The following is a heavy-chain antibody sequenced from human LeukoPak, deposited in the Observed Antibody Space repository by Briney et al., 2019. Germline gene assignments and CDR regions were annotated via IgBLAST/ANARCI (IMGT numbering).Heavy chain of an antibody. Sequence: PPETLSLTCIVSGGSITSNTYFWDWIRQTPGKGLEWIGSIYYSGSTYYNPSLKSRVTISLDTSKNQFSLKLSSVTAADTAMYYCARVKRKYQLLKPLHETPSHYFDYWGQGTLVTVSS. CDR2: IYYSGST. CDR1: GGSITSNTYF. J-gene: IGHJ4*02. CDR3: ARVKRKYQLLKPLHETPSHYFDY. D-gene: IGHD2-2*01. V-gene: IGHV4-39*07.